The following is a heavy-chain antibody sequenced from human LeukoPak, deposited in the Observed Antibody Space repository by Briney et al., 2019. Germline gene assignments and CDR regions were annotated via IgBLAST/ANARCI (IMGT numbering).Heavy chain of an antibody. V-gene: IGHV4-31*03. CDR3: ARGGVDTAMVDY. Sequence: SQTLSLTCTVSGGSISSGGYYWSWIRQHPGKGLEWIGYIYYSGSTYYNPSLKSRVTISVDTSKNQFSLKLSSVTAADTAVYYCARGGVDTAMVDYWGQGTLVTVSS. CDR2: IYYSGST. CDR1: GGSISSGGYY. D-gene: IGHD5-18*01. J-gene: IGHJ4*02.